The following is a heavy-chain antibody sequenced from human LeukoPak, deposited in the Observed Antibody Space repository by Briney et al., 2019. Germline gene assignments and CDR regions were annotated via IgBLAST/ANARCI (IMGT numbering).Heavy chain of an antibody. CDR3: AGTLDIVVVPAAKVQGYYYYMDV. CDR1: GGTFSSYA. Sequence: SVKVSCKASGGTFSSYAISWVLQAPGQGLEWMGGIIPIFGTANYAQKFQGRVTITADESTSTAYMELSSLRSEDTAVYYCAGTLDIVVVPAAKVQGYYYYMDVWGKGTTVTVSS. CDR2: IIPIFGTA. D-gene: IGHD2-2*03. J-gene: IGHJ6*03. V-gene: IGHV1-69*13.